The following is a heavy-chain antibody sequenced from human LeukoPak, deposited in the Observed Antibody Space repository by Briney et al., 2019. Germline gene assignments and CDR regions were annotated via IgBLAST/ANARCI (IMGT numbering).Heavy chain of an antibody. CDR2: IYWNDDK. V-gene: IGHV2-5*01. CDR1: GFSLSTTGVG. CDR3: AHRRPWFDGGGFDY. D-gene: IGHD3-10*01. Sequence: SGPTLVKPTQTLTLTCTFSGFSLSTTGVGVGWIRQPPGKALEWLALIYWNDDKPYNPSLKSRLTITKDTSKNQVVLTMTNMDPVDTATYYCAHRRPWFDGGGFDYWGQGTLVTVSS. J-gene: IGHJ4*02.